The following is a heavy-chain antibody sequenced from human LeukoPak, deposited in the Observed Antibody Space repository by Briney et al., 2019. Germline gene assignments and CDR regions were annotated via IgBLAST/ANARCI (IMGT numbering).Heavy chain of an antibody. CDR2: DHYSRNT. CDR3: ARRRSGSSYIDL. D-gene: IGHD1-26*01. Sequence: SETLSLTCAVSGGSISSSGYYWVWMRQPPGRGLEWIGNDHYSRNTNYNPSLRSRVTISADTSKNQYSMMVTSVSADDKAVHYCARRRSGSSYIDLWGQGSLVTVSS. CDR1: GGSISSSGYY. V-gene: IGHV4-39*01. J-gene: IGHJ4*02.